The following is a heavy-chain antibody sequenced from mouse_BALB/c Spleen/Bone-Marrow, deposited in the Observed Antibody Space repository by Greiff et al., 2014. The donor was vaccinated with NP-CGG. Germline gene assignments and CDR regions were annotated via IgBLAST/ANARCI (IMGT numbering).Heavy chain of an antibody. V-gene: IGHV14-3*02. CDR2: IDPANGNT. J-gene: IGHJ4*01. CDR3: XXYYRYGYYAMDY. Sequence: VQLQQSGAELVKPGASVKLSCTASGFNIKDTYMHWVKQRPEQGLEWIGRIDPANGNTKYDPKFQGKATITADTSSNTAYLQXXXXXXXXXXVYYXXXYYRYGYYAMDYWGQGTSVTV. CDR1: GFNIKDTY. D-gene: IGHD2-14*01.